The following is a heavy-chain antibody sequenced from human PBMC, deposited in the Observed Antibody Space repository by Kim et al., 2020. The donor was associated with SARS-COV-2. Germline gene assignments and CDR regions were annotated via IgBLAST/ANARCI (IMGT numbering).Heavy chain of an antibody. J-gene: IGHJ6*02. D-gene: IGHD2-2*02. Sequence: SETLSLTCGVYGGSFSYYYWSWIRQPPGKGLEWIGEINHSGSINCNPSLKSRVTLSVDTSKNQFSLKLSSVTAADTAFYYCARARAGVVPAPILGIGPHYDYFIMDVWGQGTTVTVSS. V-gene: IGHV4-34*01. CDR2: INHSGSI. CDR3: ARARAGVVPAPILGIGPHYDYFIMDV. CDR1: GGSFSYYY.